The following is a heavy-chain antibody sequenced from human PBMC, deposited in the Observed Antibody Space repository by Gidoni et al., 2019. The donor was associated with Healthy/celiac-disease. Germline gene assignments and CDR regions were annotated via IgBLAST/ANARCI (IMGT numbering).Heavy chain of an antibody. CDR3: AKDYDSSGYYLPGNY. V-gene: IGHV3-30*18. D-gene: IGHD3-22*01. CDR2: ISYDGSNK. CDR1: GFTFISYG. J-gene: IGHJ4*02. Sequence: QVQLVESGGGVVQPGRSLRLSCSASGFTFISYGMNWVRQAPGKGLEWVAVISYDGSNKYYADSVKGRFTISRDNSKNTLYLQMNSLRAEDTAVYYCAKDYDSSGYYLPGNYWGQGTLVTVSS.